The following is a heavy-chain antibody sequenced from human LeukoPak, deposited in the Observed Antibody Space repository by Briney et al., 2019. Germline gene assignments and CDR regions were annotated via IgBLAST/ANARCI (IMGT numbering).Heavy chain of an antibody. J-gene: IGHJ4*02. CDR3: ATAIAAAGNFDY. V-gene: IGHV1-2*04. D-gene: IGHD6-13*01. CDR1: GYTFTGYY. CDR2: INPNSGGT. Sequence: ASVKVSCKASGYTFTGYYMHWVRQAPGQGLEWMGWINPNSGGTNYAQKFQGWVTMTRDTSISTAYMELGRLRSDDTAVYYCATAIAAAGNFDYWGQGTLVTVSS.